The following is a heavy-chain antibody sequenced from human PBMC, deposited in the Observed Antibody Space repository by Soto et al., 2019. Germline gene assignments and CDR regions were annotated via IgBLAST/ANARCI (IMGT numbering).Heavy chain of an antibody. J-gene: IGHJ4*02. D-gene: IGHD3-10*01. V-gene: IGHV3-30-3*01. CDR3: ARDPLYRYRSGSGVYFDY. Sequence: QVQLVESGGGVVQPGRSLRLSCAASGFTFSSYAMHWVRQAPGKGLEWVAVISYDGSNKYYADSVKGRFTISRDNSKNTLYLQMNSLRAEDTAVYYCARDPLYRYRSGSGVYFDYWGQGTLVTVSS. CDR2: ISYDGSNK. CDR1: GFTFSSYA.